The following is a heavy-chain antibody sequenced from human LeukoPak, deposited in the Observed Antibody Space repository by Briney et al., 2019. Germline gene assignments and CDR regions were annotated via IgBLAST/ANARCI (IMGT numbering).Heavy chain of an antibody. V-gene: IGHV1-8*01. Sequence: ASVKVSCKASGYTFTSYDINWVRQATGQGLEWMGWMNPNSGNTGCAQKFQGRVTMTRNTSISTAYMELSSLRSEDTAVYYCARARCGSGSWDCAFDIWGQGTMVTVSS. J-gene: IGHJ3*02. D-gene: IGHD3-22*01. CDR2: MNPNSGNT. CDR3: ARARCGSGSWDCAFDI. CDR1: GYTFTSYD.